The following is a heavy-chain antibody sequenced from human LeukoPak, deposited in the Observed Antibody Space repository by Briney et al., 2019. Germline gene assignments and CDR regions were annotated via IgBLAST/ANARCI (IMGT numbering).Heavy chain of an antibody. CDR2: INWNGGST. D-gene: IGHD4-17*01. CDR1: GLPFEVIG. CDR3: AREGYGDYATFDY. Sequence: GGPLSLPCEAPGLPFEVIGMSWAPKAQGKGLEWASGINWNGGSTGYADSVKGRFTISRDNAKNSLYLQMNSLRAEDTALYYCAREGYGDYATFDYWGQGTLVTVSS. V-gene: IGHV3-20*04. J-gene: IGHJ4*02.